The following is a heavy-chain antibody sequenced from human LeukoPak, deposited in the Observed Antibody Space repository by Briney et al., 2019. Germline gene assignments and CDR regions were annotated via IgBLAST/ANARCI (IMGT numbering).Heavy chain of an antibody. CDR3: ARVSFGSGYYNYMDV. V-gene: IGHV4-61*02. J-gene: IGHJ6*03. CDR1: GGSISSGSYY. CDR2: IYTTGST. Sequence: SETLSPTCTVSGGSISSGSYYWCWIRQPAGKGLEWIGRIYTTGSTNYNPSLKSRVTISVDTSKNQFSLKLSSVTAADTAVYYCARVSFGSGYYNYMDVWGKGTTVTVSS. D-gene: IGHD3-10*01.